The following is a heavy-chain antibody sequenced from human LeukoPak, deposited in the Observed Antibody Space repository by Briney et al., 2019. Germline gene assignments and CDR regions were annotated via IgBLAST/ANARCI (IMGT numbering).Heavy chain of an antibody. J-gene: IGHJ4*02. CDR3: ITPLPYSAQ. CDR1: GFTFRNAY. V-gene: IGHV3-15*07. CDR2: IKPKTDGETT. Sequence: WGSPRPSRAAPGFTFRNAYMNLVRQAPGKGLEWVGRIKPKTDGETTEYAAPVKDRFSISRDDSKSMMYLQMNSLKTEDTAVYYCITPLPYSAQGGQGTLVTVSS. D-gene: IGHD2-21*01.